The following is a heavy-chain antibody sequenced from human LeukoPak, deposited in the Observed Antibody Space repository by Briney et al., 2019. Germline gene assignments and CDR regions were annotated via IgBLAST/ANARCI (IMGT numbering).Heavy chain of an antibody. J-gene: IGHJ4*02. Sequence: PSETLSLTCTVSGGSISSSSYYWSWIRQPAGKGLEWIGRIYTSGSTNYNPSLKSRVTISVDTSKNQFSLKLSSVTAADTAVYYCARETRLRYFEGYFDYWGQGTLVTVSS. CDR2: IYTSGST. CDR3: ARETRLRYFEGYFDY. CDR1: GGSISSSSYY. V-gene: IGHV4-61*02. D-gene: IGHD3-9*01.